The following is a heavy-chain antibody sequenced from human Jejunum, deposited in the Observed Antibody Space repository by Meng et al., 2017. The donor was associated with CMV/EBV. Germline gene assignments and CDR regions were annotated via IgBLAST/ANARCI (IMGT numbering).Heavy chain of an antibody. CDR2: SRGSGVKT. D-gene: IGHD2/OR15-2a*01. V-gene: IGHV3-23*02. CDR1: A. Sequence: AMNRERKGKGKGMEREEGSRGSGVKTKKEEKEKGRKKIKRDNYKNKMYLQMNRLRGEDTAVYYCAKDRLGYKAVPYFFDYWGQGTLVTVSS. J-gene: IGHJ4*02. CDR3: AKDRLGYKAVPYFFDY.